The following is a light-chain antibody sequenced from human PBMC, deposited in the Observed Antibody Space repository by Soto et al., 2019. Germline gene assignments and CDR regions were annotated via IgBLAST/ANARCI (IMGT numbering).Light chain of an antibody. Sequence: QSVLTQPPSASGTPGQRVTISCSGNSSNIGRNYGYWYQQLPGTAPKLLIYRNNQRPSGVPDRFSGSKSGTSASLAISGLRSEDEANYYCAAWDDSLSGVVFGGGTKLTVL. CDR2: RNN. CDR1: SSNIGRNY. CDR3: AAWDDSLSGVV. V-gene: IGLV1-47*01. J-gene: IGLJ3*02.